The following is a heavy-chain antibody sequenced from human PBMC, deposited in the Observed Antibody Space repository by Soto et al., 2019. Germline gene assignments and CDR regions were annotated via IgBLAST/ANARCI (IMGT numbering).Heavy chain of an antibody. CDR1: GFTFSTSG. CDR3: ANHGGFDI. J-gene: IGHJ3*02. CDR2: ISGSGDYT. D-gene: IGHD4-17*01. Sequence: EVQLLESGGGLVQPGGSLRLSCAASGFTFSTSGMSWVRQAPGKGLKWVSSISGSGDYTNYADSVKGRFTISRDNSKNTLYLQINSLTAEDTAVYYCANHGGFDIWGQGTMVAVSS. V-gene: IGHV3-23*01.